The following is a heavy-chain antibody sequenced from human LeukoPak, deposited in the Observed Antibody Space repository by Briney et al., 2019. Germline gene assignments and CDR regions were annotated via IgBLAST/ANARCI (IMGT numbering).Heavy chain of an antibody. J-gene: IGHJ4*02. CDR2: IWYDGSNK. Sequence: GRSLRLSCAASGFTFSSYGMHWVRQAPGKGLEWVAVIWYDGSNKYYADSVKGRFTIPRDNAKNSVYLQMNSLRAEDTAVYYCARIMVRGVLITKYYFDSWGQGTLVTVSS. D-gene: IGHD3-10*01. V-gene: IGHV3-33*01. CDR1: GFTFSSYG. CDR3: ARIMVRGVLITKYYFDS.